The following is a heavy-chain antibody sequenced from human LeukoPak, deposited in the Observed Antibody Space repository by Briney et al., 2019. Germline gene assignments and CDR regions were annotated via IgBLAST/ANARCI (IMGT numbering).Heavy chain of an antibody. J-gene: IGHJ6*04. D-gene: IGHD3-10*01. CDR1: GFSLRNHA. CDR2: ISYDGSHK. V-gene: IGHV3-30*18. Sequence: QPGRSLRLSCAASGFSLRNHAMHWVRQAPGKGLEWLAVISYDGSHKYYADSVKGRFTMSRDNSKNTLYLQMNSLRAEDTAVYHCAKVVFGMVRGDNYYYFYGMDVWGKGTTVTVSS. CDR3: AKVVFGMVRGDNYYYFYGMDV.